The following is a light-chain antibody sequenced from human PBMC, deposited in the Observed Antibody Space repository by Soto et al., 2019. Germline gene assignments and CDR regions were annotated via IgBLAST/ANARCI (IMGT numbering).Light chain of an antibody. CDR1: SSNIGSNY. J-gene: IGLJ1*01. V-gene: IGLV1-47*02. CDR3: QSYDSTLSARYV. CDR2: SDN. Sequence: QSVVTQPPSASGTPGQKVTITCTGSSSNIGSNYVYWYQHLPGTAPKLLIFSDNERPSGVPERFSGSKSGTSASLAISGLRSEDEADYYCQSYDSTLSARYVFGTGTKLTVL.